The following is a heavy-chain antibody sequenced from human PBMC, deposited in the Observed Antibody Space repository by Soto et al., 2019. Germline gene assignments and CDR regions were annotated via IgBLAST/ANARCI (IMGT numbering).Heavy chain of an antibody. J-gene: IGHJ5*01. V-gene: IGHV1-69*01. CDR1: GGNFNRNA. Sequence: QVQLVQSGAEVKKPGSPVKVSCKASGGNFNRNAISWVRQAPGQGLEWMGGIIPMLGKVTYAQKFQGRITISADAPMTTAYLDLNSLRSDDTAVYYCAREDSAIYDSWGQGTLVTVSS. CDR3: AREDSAIYDS. CDR2: IIPMLGKV.